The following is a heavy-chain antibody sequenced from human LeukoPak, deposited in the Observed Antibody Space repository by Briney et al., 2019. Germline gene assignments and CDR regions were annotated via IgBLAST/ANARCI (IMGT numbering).Heavy chain of an antibody. CDR1: GYTFTGYY. V-gene: IGHV1-2*06. CDR3: ARVGYSYGIFDY. Sequence: ASVKVSCKASGYTFTGYYMHWVRQAPGQGLEWMGRINPNSGGTNYAQKFQGRVTMTRDTSISTAYMELSRLRSDDTAVYYCARVGYSYGIFDYWGQGTLVTVSS. CDR2: INPNSGGT. D-gene: IGHD5-18*01. J-gene: IGHJ4*02.